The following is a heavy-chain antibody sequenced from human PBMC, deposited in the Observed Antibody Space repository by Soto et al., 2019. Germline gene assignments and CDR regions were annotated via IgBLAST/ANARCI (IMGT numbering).Heavy chain of an antibody. Sequence: LSLTSTVSGGSIRSSTYYWGWMRQPPGKGLEWIASFFIGGNTYYNPSLKSRVTISVDTSKNQFSLKLNSVTAADTAVYYCARSGYCDDLYFEFWGQGALVNVSS. J-gene: IGHJ4*02. CDR2: FFIGGNT. D-gene: IGHD2-15*01. CDR1: GGSIRSSTYY. CDR3: ARSGYCDDLYFEF. V-gene: IGHV4-39*01.